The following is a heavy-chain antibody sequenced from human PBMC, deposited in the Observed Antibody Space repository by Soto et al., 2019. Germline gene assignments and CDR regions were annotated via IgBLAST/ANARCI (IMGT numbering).Heavy chain of an antibody. J-gene: IGHJ6*02. CDR1: GGSISSGDYY. Sequence: SETLSLTCTVSGGSISSGDYYWSWIRQPPGKGLEWIGYIYYSGSTYYNPSLKSRVTISVDTSKNQFSLKLSSVTAADTAVYYCARDIGSSGWNYYYYGMDVWGQGTTVTVSS. CDR3: ARDIGSSGWNYYYYGMDV. V-gene: IGHV4-30-4*01. D-gene: IGHD6-19*01. CDR2: IYYSGST.